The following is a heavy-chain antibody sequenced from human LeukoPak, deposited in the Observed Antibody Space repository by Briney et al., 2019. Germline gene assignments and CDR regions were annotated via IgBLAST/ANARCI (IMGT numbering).Heavy chain of an antibody. CDR2: IYYSGST. V-gene: IGHV4-30-4*08. CDR3: ARTLRFLEWPTFDY. CDR1: GGSISSGGYY. D-gene: IGHD3-3*01. J-gene: IGHJ4*02. Sequence: PSETLSLTCTVSGGSISSGGYYWSWIRQHPGEGLEWIGYIYYSGSTYYNPSLKSRVTISVDTSKNQFSLKLSSVTAADTAVYYCARTLRFLEWPTFDYWGQGTLVTVSS.